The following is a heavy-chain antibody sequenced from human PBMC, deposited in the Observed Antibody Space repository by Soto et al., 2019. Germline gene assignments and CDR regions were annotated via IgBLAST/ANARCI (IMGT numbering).Heavy chain of an antibody. CDR3: ARVKGIVVVVAEVNWFDP. Sequence: ASVKVSCKASVYTFTSYGISWVRQAPGQGLEWMGWISAYNGNTNYAQKLQGRVTMTTDTSTSTAYMELRSLRSDDTAVYYCARVKGIVVVVAEVNWFDPWGQGTLVTVSS. D-gene: IGHD2-15*01. CDR2: ISAYNGNT. J-gene: IGHJ5*02. V-gene: IGHV1-18*01. CDR1: VYTFTSYG.